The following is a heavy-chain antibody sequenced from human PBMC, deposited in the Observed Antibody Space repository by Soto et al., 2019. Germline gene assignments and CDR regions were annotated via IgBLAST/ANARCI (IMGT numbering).Heavy chain of an antibody. D-gene: IGHD3-3*01. CDR1: GGTFSSYA. CDR2: IIPIFGTA. Sequence: SVKVSCKSSGGTFSSYAISWVRQAPGQGLEWMGGIIPIFGTANYAQKFQGRVTITADESTSTAYMELSSLRSEDTAVYYCARTFDDCWSGYLDPAYYYYYGMDAWGQGTTVTVSS. V-gene: IGHV1-69*13. J-gene: IGHJ6*02. CDR3: ARTFDDCWSGYLDPAYYYYYGMDA.